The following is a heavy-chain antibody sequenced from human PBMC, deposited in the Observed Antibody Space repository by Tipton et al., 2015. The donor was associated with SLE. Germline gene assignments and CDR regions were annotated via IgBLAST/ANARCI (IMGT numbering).Heavy chain of an antibody. CDR3: ARDPGDWGYDY. J-gene: IGHJ4*02. D-gene: IGHD7-27*01. V-gene: IGHV3-7*01. Sequence: SLRLSCAASGFTFTNYWMSWVRQTPGKGLEWVAHIKQDGSEKYYVDSLKGRFIISRDNAKNSLFLQMNSLRVEDTAVYYCARDPGDWGYDYWGQGTLVTVSS. CDR2: IKQDGSEK. CDR1: GFTFTNYW.